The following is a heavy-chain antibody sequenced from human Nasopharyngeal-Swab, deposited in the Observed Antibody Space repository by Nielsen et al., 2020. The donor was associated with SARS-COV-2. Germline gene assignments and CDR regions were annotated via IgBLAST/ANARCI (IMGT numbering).Heavy chain of an antibody. CDR1: GDTFSRYG. V-gene: IGHV1-69*10. J-gene: IGHJ4*02. CDR3: AIDSRTYLDTSGHLDY. Sequence: SVKVSCKASGDTFSRYGFSWVRQAPGQGLEWMGRIIPTADLTNYAQQFQGRVTITADKSTSTTYMELSSLRSEDTAVYYCAIDSRTYLDTSGHLDYWGQGTLVTVSS. D-gene: IGHD3-22*01. CDR2: IIPTADLT.